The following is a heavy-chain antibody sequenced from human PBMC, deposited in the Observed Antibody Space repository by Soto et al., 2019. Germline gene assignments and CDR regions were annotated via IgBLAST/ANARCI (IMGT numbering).Heavy chain of an antibody. CDR1: GFTFSSYS. CDR3: ARGEGGYCSGGSCFFDY. J-gene: IGHJ4*02. CDR2: ISSSSSYI. Sequence: GGSLRLSCAASGFTFSSYSMNWVRQAPGKGLEWVSSISSSSSYIYYADSVKGRFTISRDNAKNSLYLQMNSLRAEDTAVYYCARGEGGYCSGGSCFFDYWGQGTLVTVSS. D-gene: IGHD2-15*01. V-gene: IGHV3-21*01.